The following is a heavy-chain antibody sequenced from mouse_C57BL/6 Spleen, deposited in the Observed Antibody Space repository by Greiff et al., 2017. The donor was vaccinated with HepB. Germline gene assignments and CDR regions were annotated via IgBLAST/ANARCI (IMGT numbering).Heavy chain of an antibody. D-gene: IGHD4-1*01. CDR3: ARDMAGMYYFDY. V-gene: IGHV5-4*01. CDR1: GFTFSSYA. J-gene: IGHJ2*01. CDR2: ISDVGSYT. Sequence: DVHLVESGGGLVKPGGSLKLSCAASGFTFSSYAMSWVRQTPEKRLEWVATISDVGSYTYYPDNVKGRFTISRDNAKNNLYLQMRHLKSEDTAMYYCARDMAGMYYFDYWGQGTTLTVSS.